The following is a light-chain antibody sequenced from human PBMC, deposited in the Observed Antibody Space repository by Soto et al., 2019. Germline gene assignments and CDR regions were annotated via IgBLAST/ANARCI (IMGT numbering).Light chain of an antibody. V-gene: IGKV2-30*02. CDR3: MQGTHWPWT. CDR1: QSLIHSDGDTY. CDR2: KVS. J-gene: IGKJ1*01. Sequence: DVVMTQSPLSLPVTLGQPASISCRSSQSLIHSDGDTYVNWFQQRPGQSPRRLIYKVSDRDSGVPDRFTGSGSGTDFTLKISSVEAEDVGVYYCMQGTHWPWTFGQGTEVEIK.